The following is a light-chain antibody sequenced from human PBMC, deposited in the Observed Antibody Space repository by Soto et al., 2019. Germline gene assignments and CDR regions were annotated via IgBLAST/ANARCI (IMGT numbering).Light chain of an antibody. Sequence: QSVLTQPASVSGSPGQSITISCTGTSSDVGAYNFVSWYQHHPDKAPKLMISEVSNRPSGVSDRFSGSKSGNTASLTISGLQAEDEAAYYCASLTTTSFVFGTGTKVTVL. CDR1: SSDVGAYNF. J-gene: IGLJ1*01. V-gene: IGLV2-14*01. CDR2: EVS. CDR3: ASLTTTSFV.